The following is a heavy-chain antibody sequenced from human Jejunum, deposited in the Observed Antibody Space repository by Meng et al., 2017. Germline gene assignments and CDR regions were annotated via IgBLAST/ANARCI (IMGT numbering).Heavy chain of an antibody. CDR2: VSYSGST. Sequence: QVQLQESGPGLVRPSETLSLTCTVSGGSISTYYWSWVRQSPGKGLVWIGYVSYSGSTNYNPSLKSRLTISRDTSKNLIALNLRSVTDADTAAYYCARLRDNWNYPDYWGHGSLVTVSS. J-gene: IGHJ4*01. V-gene: IGHV4-59*08. CDR1: GGSISTYY. D-gene: IGHD1-20*01. CDR3: ARLRDNWNYPDY.